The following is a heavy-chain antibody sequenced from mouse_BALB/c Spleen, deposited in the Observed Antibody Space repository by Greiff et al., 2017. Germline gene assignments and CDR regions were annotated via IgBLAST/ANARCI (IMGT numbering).Heavy chain of an antibody. Sequence: EVQLQQSGAELVRSGASVKLSCTASGFNIKDYYMHWVKQSPEQGLEWIGWIDPENGDTEYAPKFQGKATMTADTSSNTAYLQLSSLTSEDTAVYYCNAATGRAMDYWGQGTSVTVSS. D-gene: IGHD1-1*01. CDR3: NAATGRAMDY. CDR2: IDPENGDT. J-gene: IGHJ4*01. V-gene: IGHV14-4*02. CDR1: GFNIKDYY.